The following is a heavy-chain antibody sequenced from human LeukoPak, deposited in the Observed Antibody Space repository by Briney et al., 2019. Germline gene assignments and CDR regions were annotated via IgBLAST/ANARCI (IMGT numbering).Heavy chain of an antibody. CDR1: KFTFSSYA. Sequence: GGSLRLSCAASKFTFSSYAMSWVGQPPGRGLEWVSAISGSGGSTYYADSVKGRFTISRDNSKNTLYLQMNSLRAEDTAVYYCAKAPEGSKYYYGSGSYPDYGMDVWGQGTTVTVSS. J-gene: IGHJ6*02. CDR2: ISGSGGST. D-gene: IGHD3-10*01. V-gene: IGHV3-23*01. CDR3: AKAPEGSKYYYGSGSYPDYGMDV.